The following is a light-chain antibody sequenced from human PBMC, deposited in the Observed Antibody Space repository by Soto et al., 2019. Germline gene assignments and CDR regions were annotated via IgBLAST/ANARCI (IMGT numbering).Light chain of an antibody. CDR3: QQRNDWQVT. V-gene: IGKV3D-11*02. CDR1: QSVSSN. CDR2: DVS. J-gene: IGKJ5*01. Sequence: EIVMTQSPATLSVSPWERATLSCRASQSVSSNLAWYQQKPGQAPRLLIYDVSNRATGIPARFSGSGSGTDFTLTISSLEPGDFAVYYCQQRNDWQVTFGQGTRLEIK.